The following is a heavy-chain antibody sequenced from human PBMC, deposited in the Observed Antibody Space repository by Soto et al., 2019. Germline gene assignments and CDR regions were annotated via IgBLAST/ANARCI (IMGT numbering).Heavy chain of an antibody. D-gene: IGHD3-16*02. V-gene: IGHV1-2*04. CDR2: INPNSGGT. Sequence: ASVKVSCKASGYTFTGYYMHWVRQAPGQGLEWMGWINPNSGGTNYAQKFQGWVTMTRDTSISTAYMELSRLRSDDTAVYYCARANSYDYVWGSYRLGAPFFDYWGQGTLVTVSS. J-gene: IGHJ4*02. CDR3: ARANSYDYVWGSYRLGAPFFDY. CDR1: GYTFTGYY.